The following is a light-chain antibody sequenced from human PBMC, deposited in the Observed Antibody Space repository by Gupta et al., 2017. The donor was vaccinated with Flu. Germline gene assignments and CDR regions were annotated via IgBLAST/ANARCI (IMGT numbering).Light chain of an antibody. V-gene: IGLV10-54*04. Sequence: NSNNVGNQGAAWLQQHQGHPPKLLSYRNNSRPSGISERFSASRSGNIASLTITGLQPEDEADYHCSAWDNSLSTRVFGGGTKLTVL. J-gene: IGLJ2*01. CDR2: RNN. CDR1: SNNVGNQG. CDR3: SAWDNSLSTRV.